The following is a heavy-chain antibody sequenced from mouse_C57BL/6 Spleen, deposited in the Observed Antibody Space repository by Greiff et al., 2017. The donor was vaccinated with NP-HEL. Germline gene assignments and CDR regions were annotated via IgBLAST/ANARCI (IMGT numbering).Heavy chain of an antibody. CDR1: GYTFTSYW. Sequence: QVQLQQPGTELVKPGASVKLSCKASGYTFTSYWMHWVKQRPGQGLEWIGNINPSNGGTNYNEKFQSKATLTVDKSSSTAYMQLSSLTSEDSAVYYCARQVSSSVYYYYAMDYWGQGTSVTVSS. J-gene: IGHJ4*01. CDR2: INPSNGGT. V-gene: IGHV1-53*01. CDR3: ARQVSSSVYYYYAMDY. D-gene: IGHD3-2*02.